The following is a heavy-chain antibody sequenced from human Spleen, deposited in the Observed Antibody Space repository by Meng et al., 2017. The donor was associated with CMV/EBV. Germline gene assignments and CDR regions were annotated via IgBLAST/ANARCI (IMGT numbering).Heavy chain of an antibody. Sequence: SETLSLTCAVYGGSFSGYYWSWIRQPPGKGLEWIGEINHSGSTNYNPSLKSRVTISVDTSKNQFSLKLSSVTAADTAVYYCARYGYSTGQYYFDYWGQGTLVTVSS. V-gene: IGHV4-34*01. CDR3: ARYGYSTGQYYFDY. CDR2: INHSGST. CDR1: GGSFSGYY. D-gene: IGHD6-25*01. J-gene: IGHJ4*02.